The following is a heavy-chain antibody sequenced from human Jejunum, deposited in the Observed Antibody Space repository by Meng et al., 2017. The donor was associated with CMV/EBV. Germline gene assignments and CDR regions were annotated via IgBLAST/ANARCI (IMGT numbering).Heavy chain of an antibody. Sequence: GSALHWVRQASGKGLEWVGRIRSKANRYATAYAASVKGRFTISRDDSKNTAYLEMNSLKTEDTAVYYCTRPGNWNNDWGDYDAFDIWGQGTMVTVSS. CDR2: IRSKANRYAT. J-gene: IGHJ3*02. D-gene: IGHD1/OR15-1a*01. CDR1: GSA. CDR3: TRPGNWNNDWGDYDAFDI. V-gene: IGHV3-73*01.